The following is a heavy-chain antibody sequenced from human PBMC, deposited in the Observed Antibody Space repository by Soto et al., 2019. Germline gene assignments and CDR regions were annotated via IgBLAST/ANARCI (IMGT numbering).Heavy chain of an antibody. J-gene: IGHJ6*02. CDR1: GFTFSSYW. CDR3: ARGVLCSGGSCYPNYYYYGMDV. V-gene: IGHV3-74*01. Sequence: GGSLRLSCAASGFTFSSYWMHWVRQAPGKGLVWVSRINSDGSSTSYADSVKGRFTISRDNAKNTLYLQMNSLRAEDTAVYYCARGVLCSGGSCYPNYYYYGMDVWGQGTTVTVSS. CDR2: INSDGSST. D-gene: IGHD2-15*01.